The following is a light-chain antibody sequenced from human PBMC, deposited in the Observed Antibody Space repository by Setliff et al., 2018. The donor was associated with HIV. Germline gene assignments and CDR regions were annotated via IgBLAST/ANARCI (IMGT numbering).Light chain of an antibody. J-gene: IGLJ1*01. CDR3: CSYAGSYTFV. CDR2: EVR. Sequence: QSALTQPASVSGSPGQSITISCTGSSSDVGGYNYVSWYQQHPGKAPKLMIYEVRNRPSGVSNRFSGFKSGTTASLTISGLQPEDEADYYCCSYAGSYTFVFGPGTK. V-gene: IGLV2-14*01. CDR1: SSDVGGYNY.